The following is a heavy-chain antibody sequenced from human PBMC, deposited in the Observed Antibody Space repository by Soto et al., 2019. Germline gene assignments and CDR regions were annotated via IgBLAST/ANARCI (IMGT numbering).Heavy chain of an antibody. CDR1: GGSISSHY. CDR2: IYSTGNT. Sequence: SETLSLTCSVSGGSISSHYWSWLRQAAGKGLEWIGRIYSTGNTNLNPSLKSRVTMSADTPKNQFSLKLSSVTAADTAVYYCAREHYDGSGYYYNFDSWGQGALVTV. J-gene: IGHJ4*02. CDR3: AREHYDGSGYYYNFDS. V-gene: IGHV4-4*07. D-gene: IGHD3-22*01.